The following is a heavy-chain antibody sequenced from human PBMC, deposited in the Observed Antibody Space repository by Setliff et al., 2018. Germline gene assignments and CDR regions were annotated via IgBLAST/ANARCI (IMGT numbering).Heavy chain of an antibody. D-gene: IGHD3-10*01. V-gene: IGHV4-4*08. CDR2: IYTTGRT. Sequence: SETLSLTCTVSGGPFSGASIWGWIRQPPGKGLEWIGHIYTTGRTDYNPSLKSRVTISLDTPKNQFSLKLTSVTAADTAVYYCARDRYYGSGSYYNYFDKWGQGSLVTVSS. CDR1: GGPFSGAS. CDR3: ARDRYYGSGSYYNYFDK. J-gene: IGHJ4*02.